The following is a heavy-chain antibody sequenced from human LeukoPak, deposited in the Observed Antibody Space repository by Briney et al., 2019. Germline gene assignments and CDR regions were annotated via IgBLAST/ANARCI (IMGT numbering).Heavy chain of an antibody. D-gene: IGHD2-2*01. CDR3: AKKRAQRWYCSSTSCYGYFDY. CDR2: ISGSGGST. V-gene: IGHV3-23*01. Sequence: AGGSLRLSCAASGFTFSSYAMSWVRQAPGKGLEWVSAISGSGGSTYYADSVKGRFTISRDNSKNTLYLQMNSLRAEDTAVYYCAKKRAQRWYCSSTSCYGYFDYWGQGTLVTVSS. J-gene: IGHJ4*02. CDR1: GFTFSSYA.